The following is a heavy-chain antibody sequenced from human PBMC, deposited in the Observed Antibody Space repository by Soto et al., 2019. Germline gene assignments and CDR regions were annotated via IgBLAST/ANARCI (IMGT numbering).Heavy chain of an antibody. CDR2: VYHSGST. Sequence: QVQLQESGPGLVKPSGTLSLTCAVSGDSISTNHWWTWVRQPPGKGLEWIGEVYHSGSTNYSPSLKGRFVIQVDMSNTLFSLTLTSVTPADTAVYYWASSGGGEDYWGQGTLVTVSS. D-gene: IGHD3-16*01. CDR1: GDSISTNHW. CDR3: ASSGGGEDY. V-gene: IGHV4-4*02. J-gene: IGHJ4*02.